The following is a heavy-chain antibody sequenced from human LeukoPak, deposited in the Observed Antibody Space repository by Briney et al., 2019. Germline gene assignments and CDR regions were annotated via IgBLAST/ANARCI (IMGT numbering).Heavy chain of an antibody. D-gene: IGHD6-25*01. J-gene: IGHJ4*02. CDR1: GGSLSSGDYN. Sequence: SETLSLTCTVSGGSLSSGDYNWSWIRQPPGKGLEWIGYIYYSGSTYYNPSLKSRVTISIDTSKNQFSLKVSSVTAADTAVYYCATERGYNYDYWGQGTLVTVSS. CDR3: ATERGYNYDY. V-gene: IGHV4-30-4*01. CDR2: IYYSGST.